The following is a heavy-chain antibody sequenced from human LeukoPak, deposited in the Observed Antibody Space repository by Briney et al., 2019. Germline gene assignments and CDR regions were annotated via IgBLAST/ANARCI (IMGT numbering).Heavy chain of an antibody. V-gene: IGHV3-11*06. CDR1: GFAFSDYY. CDR3: ARVDNFDYYDSSGSRAP. J-gene: IGHJ1*01. CDR2: ISSSSSYI. Sequence: GGSLRLSCAASGFAFSDYYMSWIRQAPGKGLEWVSYISSSSSYIYYADSVKGRFTISRDNAKNSLYLQMNSLRAEDTAVYYCARVDNFDYYDSSGSRAPWGQGTLVTVSS. D-gene: IGHD3-22*01.